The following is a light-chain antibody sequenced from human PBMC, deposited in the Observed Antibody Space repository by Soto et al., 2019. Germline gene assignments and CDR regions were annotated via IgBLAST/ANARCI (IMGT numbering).Light chain of an antibody. V-gene: IGKV3-20*01. CDR1: QSVSSTY. J-gene: IGKJ5*01. CDR2: GAS. CDR3: QQYGSSPPIT. Sequence: EIVLTPSPGTLSLSPGERATLSYRASQSVSSTYLAWYQQKPGQAPRPLIYGASSRATGIPDRFSGSGSGTDFTLTISRLEPEDFAVYYCQQYGSSPPITCGQGTRRAIK.